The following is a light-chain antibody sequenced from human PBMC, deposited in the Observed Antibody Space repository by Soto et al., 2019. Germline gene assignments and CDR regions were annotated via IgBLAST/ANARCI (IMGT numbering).Light chain of an antibody. CDR3: SSYTSSSTLAV. J-gene: IGLJ1*01. CDR1: SSEVGGYNY. V-gene: IGLV2-14*01. CDR2: DVS. Sequence: QSVLTQPASVSGSPGQSITISCTGTSSEVGGYNYVSWYQQHPGKAPKLVIYDVSNRPSGVSNRFSGSKSGNTASLTISGLQAEDEADYYCSSYTSSSTLAVFGTGTKVTVL.